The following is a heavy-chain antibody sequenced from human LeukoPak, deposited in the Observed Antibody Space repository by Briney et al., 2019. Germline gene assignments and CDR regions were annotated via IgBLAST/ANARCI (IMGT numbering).Heavy chain of an antibody. CDR3: AKDQMGGSGWPIDY. CDR1: GFTFSSYA. V-gene: IGHV3-23*01. Sequence: GGSLRLSCAPSGFTFSSYAMIWVRQAPGKGLEWVSAISGSGGSTYYADSVKGRFTISRDNSKNTLYLQMTSLRAEDTAVYYCAKDQMGGSGWPIDYWGQGTLVTVSS. J-gene: IGHJ4*02. CDR2: ISGSGGST. D-gene: IGHD6-19*01.